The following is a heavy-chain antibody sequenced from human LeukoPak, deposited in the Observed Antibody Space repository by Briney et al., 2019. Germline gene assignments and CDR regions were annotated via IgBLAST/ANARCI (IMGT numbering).Heavy chain of an antibody. Sequence: SETLSLTCAVYGGSFSGYYWSCIRQPPGEGLEWIGEINHSGSTNYSPSLKSRVTISVDTSKNQFSLKLSSVTAADTAVYYCARALLHYYDSSGYDLPDYYGMDVWGQGTTVTVSS. CDR1: GGSFSGYY. D-gene: IGHD3-22*01. CDR3: ARALLHYYDSSGYDLPDYYGMDV. V-gene: IGHV4-34*01. CDR2: INHSGST. J-gene: IGHJ6*02.